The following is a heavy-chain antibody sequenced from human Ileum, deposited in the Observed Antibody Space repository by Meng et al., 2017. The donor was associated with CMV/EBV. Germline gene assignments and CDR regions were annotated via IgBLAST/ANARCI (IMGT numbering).Heavy chain of an antibody. V-gene: IGHV1-18*01. CDR1: GYTFTTFG. CDR2: ITPYNGNT. J-gene: IGHJ5*02. CDR3: AREEFSGYVSS. D-gene: IGHD5-12*01. Sequence: QVQLVQSGAEVKKPGDSGKVSCKASGYTFTTFGVNWVRQAPGQGLEWMGWITPYNGNTNYAHSLQGRVTMTTDTSTSTAYMELRNLRSDDTAVYYCAREEFSGYVSSWGQGTLVTVSS.